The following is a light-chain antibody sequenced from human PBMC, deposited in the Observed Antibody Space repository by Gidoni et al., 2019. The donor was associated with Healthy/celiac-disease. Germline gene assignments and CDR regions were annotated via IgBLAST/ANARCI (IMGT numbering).Light chain of an antibody. CDR2: GAS. CDR1: QSVSSY. V-gene: IGKV3-11*01. CDR3: QQRSNWPLT. Sequence: DIVLTQSPATLSLSPGERATLSCRASQSVSSYLAWYQQKPGQAPRLLLYGASNRATGIPARFSGSGSGTDFTLTISSLEPEDFAVYYCQQRSNWPLTFGGGTKVEIK. J-gene: IGKJ4*01.